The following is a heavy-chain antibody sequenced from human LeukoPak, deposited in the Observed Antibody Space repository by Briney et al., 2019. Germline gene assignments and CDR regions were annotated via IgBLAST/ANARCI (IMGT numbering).Heavy chain of an antibody. V-gene: IGHV4-4*07. CDR3: ARVLKQWLPEARGMDV. CDR1: GGSISSYY. CDR2: IYTSGST. J-gene: IGHJ6*02. Sequence: PSETLSLTCNVSGGSISSYYWSWIRQPAGKGLEWIGRIYTSGSTNYNPSLKSRVTMSVDTSKNQFSLKLSSVTAADTAVYYCARVLKQWLPEARGMDVWGQGTTVTVSS. D-gene: IGHD6-19*01.